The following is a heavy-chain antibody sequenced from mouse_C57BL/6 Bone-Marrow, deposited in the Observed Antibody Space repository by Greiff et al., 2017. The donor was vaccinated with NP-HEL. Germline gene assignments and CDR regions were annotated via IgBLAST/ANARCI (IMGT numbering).Heavy chain of an antibody. J-gene: IGHJ2*01. Sequence: VQLQQSGAELVKPGASVKISCKASGYAFSSYWMNWVKQRPGKGLEWIGQIYPGDGDTNYNGKFKGKATLTAGKSSSTAYMQLSSLTSEDSAVYFCARREDWDYFDYWGQGTTLTVSS. D-gene: IGHD4-1*01. CDR3: ARREDWDYFDY. V-gene: IGHV1-80*01. CDR1: GYAFSSYW. CDR2: IYPGDGDT.